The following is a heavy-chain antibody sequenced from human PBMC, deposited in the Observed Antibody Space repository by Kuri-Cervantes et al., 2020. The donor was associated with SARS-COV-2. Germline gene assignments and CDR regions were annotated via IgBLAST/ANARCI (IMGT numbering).Heavy chain of an antibody. J-gene: IGHJ6*02. V-gene: IGHV4-59*08. CDR1: GGSISSYY. D-gene: IGHD6-19*01. CDR3: ARRGSGWGYDYYYGMDV. CDR2: IYYSGST. Sequence: SETLSLTCTVAGGSISSYYWSWIRQPPGKGLEWIGYIYYSGSTNYNPSLKSRVTIPVDTSKNQFSLKLSSVTAADTAVYYGARRGSGWGYDYYYGMDVWGQGTTVTVSS.